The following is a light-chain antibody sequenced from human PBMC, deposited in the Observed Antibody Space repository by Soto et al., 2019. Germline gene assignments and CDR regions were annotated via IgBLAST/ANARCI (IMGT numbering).Light chain of an antibody. V-gene: IGLV2-11*01. J-gene: IGLJ1*01. CDR3: CSYAGSYTDV. CDR1: SSNVGSYTY. Sequence: QSALTQPRSVSGSPGQSVTISCTGTSSNVGSYTYVSWYQQHPGKAPTLMIYDVIKRPSGVPDRFSGSKSGNTASLTISGIQAEDEADYYCCSYAGSYTDVFGTGTKVTVL. CDR2: DVI.